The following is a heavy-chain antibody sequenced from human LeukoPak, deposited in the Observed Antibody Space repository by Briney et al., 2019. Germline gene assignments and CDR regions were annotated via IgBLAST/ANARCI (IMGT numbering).Heavy chain of an antibody. V-gene: IGHV3-21*01. J-gene: IGHJ2*01. Sequence: GGSLRLSCAASGFTFSSYSMNWVRQAPGKGLEWVSSISSSSSYIYYADSVKGRFTISRDNAKNSLYLQMNSLRAEDTAAYYCAREGPPSWYFDLWGRGTLVTVSS. CDR2: ISSSSSYI. CDR3: AREGPPSWYFDL. CDR1: GFTFSSYS.